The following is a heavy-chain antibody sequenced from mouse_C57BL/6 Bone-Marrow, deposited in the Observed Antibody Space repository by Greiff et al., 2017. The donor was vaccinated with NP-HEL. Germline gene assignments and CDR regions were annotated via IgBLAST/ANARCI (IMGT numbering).Heavy chain of an antibody. CDR2: INPNNGGT. V-gene: IGHV1-26*01. Sequence: EVQLQQSGPELVKPGASVKISCKASGYTFTDYYMNWVKQSHGKSLEWIGDINPNNGGTSYNQKFKGKATLTVDKSSSTAYMELRSLTSEDSAVYYCARGSSSYDDYWGQGTTLTVSS. J-gene: IGHJ2*01. CDR3: ARGSSSYDDY. CDR1: GYTFTDYY. D-gene: IGHD1-1*01.